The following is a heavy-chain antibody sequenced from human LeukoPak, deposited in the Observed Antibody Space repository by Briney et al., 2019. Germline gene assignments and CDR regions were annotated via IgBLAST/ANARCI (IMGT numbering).Heavy chain of an antibody. CDR2: IYYSGST. V-gene: IGHV4-59*01. CDR3: ARLSSGRPHEYCQH. Sequence: SETLSLTCTVSGGSISSYYWSWVRQPPGKGLEWIAYIYYSGSTNYNPSLKSRATISPDTSKNQFSLKLTSVTAADTAVYYCARLSSGRPHEYCQHCGQGTLVTVSS. J-gene: IGHJ1*01. D-gene: IGHD3-22*01. CDR1: GGSISSYY.